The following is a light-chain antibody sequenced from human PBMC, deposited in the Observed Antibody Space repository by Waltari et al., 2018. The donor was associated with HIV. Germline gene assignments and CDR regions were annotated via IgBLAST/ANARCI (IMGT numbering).Light chain of an antibody. V-gene: IGLV2-14*03. Sequence: QSALTQPASVSGSPGQSITISCTGTRSDVGSYNHVSWYQQHPGKVPKLMIYDVSQRPSGVSNRFSGSKSGNTASLTISGLQAEDEANYYCSSFTTINTYVFGTGTKVTVL. CDR2: DVS. J-gene: IGLJ1*01. CDR1: RSDVGSYNH. CDR3: SSFTTINTYV.